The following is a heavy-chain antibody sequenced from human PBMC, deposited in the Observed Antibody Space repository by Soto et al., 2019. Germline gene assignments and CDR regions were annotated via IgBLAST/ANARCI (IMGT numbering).Heavy chain of an antibody. J-gene: IGHJ6*02. CDR3: ARDSGYDRDYYCYYGMYX. CDR1: GFTFSDYY. D-gene: IGHD5-12*01. CDR2: ISSSGSTI. Sequence: GGSLRLSFAASGFTFSDYYMSWIRQAPGKGLEWVSYISSSGSTIYYAYSVKGRFTISIDNAKNSLYLQMNSLRAEDTAVYYCARDSGYDRDYYCYYGMYXWGQGTTVTVS. V-gene: IGHV3-11*01.